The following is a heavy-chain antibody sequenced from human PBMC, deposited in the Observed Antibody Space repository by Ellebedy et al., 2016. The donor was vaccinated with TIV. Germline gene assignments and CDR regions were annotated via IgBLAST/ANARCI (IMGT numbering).Heavy chain of an antibody. CDR2: IIPIFGTA. CDR1: GGTFSSYA. CDR3: ARDEGFGENYYFDY. V-gene: IGHV1-69*13. Sequence: AASVKVSCKASGGTFSSYAISWVRQAPGQGLEWMGGIIPIFGTANYAQKFQGRVTITADESTSTAYMELSSLRSEDTAVYYCARDEGFGENYYFDYWGQGTLVTVSS. D-gene: IGHD3-10*01. J-gene: IGHJ4*02.